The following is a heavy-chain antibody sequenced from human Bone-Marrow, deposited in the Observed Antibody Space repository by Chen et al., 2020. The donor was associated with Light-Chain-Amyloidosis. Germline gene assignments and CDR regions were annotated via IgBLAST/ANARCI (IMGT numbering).Heavy chain of an antibody. CDR1: GYTFPNYW. Sequence: EQSGPEVKKPGESLKISCKGSGYTFPNYWIGGVRQMPGKGLEWMGVIYPDDSDARYSPSFEGQVTISADKSITTAYLQWRSLKASDTAMYYCARRRDGYNFDHWGQGTLVTVSS. D-gene: IGHD5-12*01. CDR3: ARRRDGYNFDH. J-gene: IGHJ4*02. V-gene: IGHV5-51*01. CDR2: IYPDDSDA.